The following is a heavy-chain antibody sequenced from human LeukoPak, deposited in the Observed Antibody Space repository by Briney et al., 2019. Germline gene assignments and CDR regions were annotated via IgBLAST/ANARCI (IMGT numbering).Heavy chain of an antibody. CDR3: AREGYFNGSGRGDS. V-gene: IGHV1-2*02. J-gene: IGHJ4*02. D-gene: IGHD3-10*01. CDR2: INPNTGGT. CDR1: GYIFSRFY. Sequence: ASVKVSCKTSGYIFSRFYIHWVRQAPGQGLEWMGWINPNTGGTNFPQKFLGRVTLTTDASITTVYMTLRSLTSDDTAVYFCAREGYFNGSGRGDSWGQGTLVSVSA.